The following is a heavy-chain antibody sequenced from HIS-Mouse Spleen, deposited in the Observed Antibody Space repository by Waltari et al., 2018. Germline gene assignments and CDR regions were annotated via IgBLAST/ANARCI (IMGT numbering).Heavy chain of an antibody. CDR3: ARDSYSSSWYFDY. Sequence: QVQLVESGGGVVQPGRSLRLSCAASGFTFSSYAMHWVRQAPGKGREWVAVISYDGRNKYYADSVKGRFTISRDNSKNTLYLQMNSLRAEDTAVYYCARDSYSSSWYFDYWGQGTLVTVSS. CDR2: ISYDGRNK. J-gene: IGHJ4*02. D-gene: IGHD6-13*01. CDR1: GFTFSSYA. V-gene: IGHV3-30*04.